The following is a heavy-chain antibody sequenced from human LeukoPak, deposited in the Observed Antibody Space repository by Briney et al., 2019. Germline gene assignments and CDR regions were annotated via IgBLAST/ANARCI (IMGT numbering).Heavy chain of an antibody. J-gene: IGHJ4*02. V-gene: IGHV1-46*01. CDR3: ARLQGGGSYRNFDY. D-gene: IGHD3-16*02. CDR2: INPSGGST. CDR1: GYTFTSYY. Sequence: ASVRVSCKASGYTFTSYYMHWVRQAPGQGLEWMGIINPSGGSTSYAQKFHGRVTMTRDMSTSTDYMELRSLRSDDTAVYYCARLQGGGSYRNFDYWGQGTLVTVSS.